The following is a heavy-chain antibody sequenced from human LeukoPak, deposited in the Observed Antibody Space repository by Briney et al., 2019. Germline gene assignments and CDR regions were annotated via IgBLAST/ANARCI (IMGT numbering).Heavy chain of an antibody. D-gene: IGHD6-13*01. Sequence: PGGSLRLSCSASGFTFSNFPMHWVRQAPGKGLESVSSISTNGRSTYYADSVKGRFTISRDNSKNTLYLQMNSLRAEDTAVYYCARDDAAAGQNFDYWGQGTLVTVSS. V-gene: IGHV3-64*04. CDR3: ARDDAAAGQNFDY. CDR1: GFTFSNFP. CDR2: ISTNGRST. J-gene: IGHJ4*02.